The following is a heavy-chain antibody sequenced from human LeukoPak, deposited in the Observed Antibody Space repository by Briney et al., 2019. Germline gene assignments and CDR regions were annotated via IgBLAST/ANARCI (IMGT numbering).Heavy chain of an antibody. D-gene: IGHD6-19*01. V-gene: IGHV3-48*04. CDR2: ISSSGSTI. CDR1: GFTFSSYA. J-gene: IGHJ1*01. Sequence: GSLRLSCAASGFTFSSYAMSWVRQAPGKGLEWVSYISSSGSTIYYADSVKGRFTISRDNAKNSLYLQMNSLRAEDTAVYYCAGDGPGYSSGWLEYFQHWGQGTLVTVSS. CDR3: AGDGPGYSSGWLEYFQH.